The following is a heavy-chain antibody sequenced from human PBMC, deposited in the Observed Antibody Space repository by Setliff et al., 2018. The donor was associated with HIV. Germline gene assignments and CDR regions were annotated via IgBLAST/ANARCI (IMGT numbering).Heavy chain of an antibody. CDR3: ARDPEVYNWNDLPFDY. CDR2: IIPIFGTA. Sequence: SVKVSCKASGGTFSSYAISWVRQAPGQGLEWMGGIIPIFGTANYAQKFQGSVTITTDESTSTAYMELRSLRSDDTAVYYCARDPEVYNWNDLPFDYWGQGTLVTVSS. J-gene: IGHJ4*02. CDR1: GGTFSSYA. V-gene: IGHV1-69*05. D-gene: IGHD1-1*01.